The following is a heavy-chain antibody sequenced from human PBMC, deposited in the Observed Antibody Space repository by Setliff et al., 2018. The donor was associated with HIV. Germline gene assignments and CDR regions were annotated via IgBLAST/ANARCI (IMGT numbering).Heavy chain of an antibody. CDR1: DVTPSNYA. Sequence: SVKVSCKVSDVTPSNYALNWVRQAPGQGLEWTGAIIPVFATANYAQKFQGRVTITADESTLTAYMELSSLTSEDTAVYFCARGTGSYSYFDSWGLGTLVTVSS. V-gene: IGHV1-69*13. J-gene: IGHJ4*02. CDR3: ARGTGSYSYFDS. D-gene: IGHD1-26*01. CDR2: IIPVFATA.